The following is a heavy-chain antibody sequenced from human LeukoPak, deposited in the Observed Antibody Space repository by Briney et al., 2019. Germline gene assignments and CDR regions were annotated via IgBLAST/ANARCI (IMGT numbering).Heavy chain of an antibody. V-gene: IGHV1-2*02. CDR1: GYTFTGYY. J-gene: IGHJ4*02. CDR2: INPNSGGT. D-gene: IGHD2-2*01. Sequence: ASVKVSCKASGYTFTGYYMHWLRQAPGQGLEWMGWINPNSGGTNYAQKFQGRVTMTRDTSISTAYMELSRLRSDDTAVYYCARDMPAAARSFDYWGQGTLVTVSS. CDR3: ARDMPAAARSFDY.